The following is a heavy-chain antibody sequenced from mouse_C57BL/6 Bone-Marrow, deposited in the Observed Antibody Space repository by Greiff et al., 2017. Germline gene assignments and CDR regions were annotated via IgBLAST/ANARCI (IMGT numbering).Heavy chain of an antibody. CDR2: INPSNGGT. Sequence: QVQLQQPGTELVKPGASVKLSCKASGYTFTSYWMHWVKQRPGQGLEWIGNINPSNGGTNYNEKFKSKATLTVDKSSSTAYMQLSSLTSEDSAVYFCAREGGLGDWYFDVWGTGTTVTVSS. CDR1: GYTFTSYW. V-gene: IGHV1-53*01. CDR3: AREGGLGDWYFDV. J-gene: IGHJ1*03.